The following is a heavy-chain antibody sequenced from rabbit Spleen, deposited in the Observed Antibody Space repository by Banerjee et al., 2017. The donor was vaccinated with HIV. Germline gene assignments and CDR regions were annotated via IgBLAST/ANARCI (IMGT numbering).Heavy chain of an antibody. CDR1: GFSFSSSYY. CDR2: IYPDSSGGT. Sequence: QSLEESGGDLVKPGASLTLTCSASGFSFSSSYYICWVRQAPGKGLEWIGCIYPDSSGGTAYASWAKGRLTISKTSSTTVTLQMTSLTAADTATYFCARGSAAMTMVITGYYLNLWGQGTLVTVS. D-gene: IGHD2-1*01. CDR3: ARGSAAMTMVITGYYLNL. J-gene: IGHJ4*01. V-gene: IGHV1S40*01.